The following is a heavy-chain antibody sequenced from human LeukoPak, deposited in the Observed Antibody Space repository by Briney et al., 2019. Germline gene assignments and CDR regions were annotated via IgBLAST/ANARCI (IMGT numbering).Heavy chain of an antibody. V-gene: IGHV4-59*01. CDR2: IYYSGST. Sequence: SETLSLSCTVSGGSISSYYWSWIRQPPGKGLEWIGYIYYSGSTNYNPSLKSRVTISVDTSKNQFSLKLSSVTAADTAVYYCARGSLRPEYFQHWGQGTLVTVSS. J-gene: IGHJ1*01. CDR1: GGSISSYY. CDR3: ARGSLRPEYFQH.